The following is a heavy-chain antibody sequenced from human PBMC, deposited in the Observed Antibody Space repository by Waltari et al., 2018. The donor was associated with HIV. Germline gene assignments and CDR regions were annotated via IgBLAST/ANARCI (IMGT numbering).Heavy chain of an antibody. CDR1: GFTFSNYA. J-gene: IGHJ2*01. V-gene: IGHV3-23*01. Sequence: EEQLLESGGGLGQPGGSLRLSCVASGFTFSNYAMTWLRQIPGKGLEWVAGLTGAGSITYHADSVQGRFIISRDNSKHTLFLQMTNLRVEDTAVYYCVKDPTTITRGYFDLWGRGTLVTVSS. D-gene: IGHD4-4*01. CDR3: VKDPTTITRGYFDL. CDR2: LTGAGSIT.